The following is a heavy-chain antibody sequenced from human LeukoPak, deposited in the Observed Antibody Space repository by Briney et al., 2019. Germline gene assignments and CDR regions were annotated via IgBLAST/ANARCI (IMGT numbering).Heavy chain of an antibody. CDR1: GFTFSTYW. CDR3: ARDYGFGGNYMDV. V-gene: IGHV3-7*01. CDR2: IKQDGTEI. Sequence: PGGSLRLSCAASGFTFSTYWMSWVRQAPGKGLEWVANIKQDGTEIYYVDSVKGRFTISRDNAKNSLYLQMNSLRAEDTAVFYCARDYGFGGNYMDVWGKGTTVTVSS. J-gene: IGHJ6*03. D-gene: IGHD3-16*01.